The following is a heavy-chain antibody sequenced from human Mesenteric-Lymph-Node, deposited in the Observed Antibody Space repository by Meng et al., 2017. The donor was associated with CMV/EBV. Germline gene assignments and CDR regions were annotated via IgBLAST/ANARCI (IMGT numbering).Heavy chain of an antibody. CDR2: ICGSGGST. J-gene: IGHJ4*02. D-gene: IGHD1-20*01. CDR3: AKGGAKFGITRFGLSFDY. V-gene: IGHV3-23*01. Sequence: GESLKISCAASGFTFSSYVMSWVRQAPGKGLEWVSPICGSGGSTYYADSVKGRFTISRDDSKNTLYLQINSLRPEDTAVYYCAKGGAKFGITRFGLSFDYWGQGTLVTVSS. CDR1: GFTFSSYV.